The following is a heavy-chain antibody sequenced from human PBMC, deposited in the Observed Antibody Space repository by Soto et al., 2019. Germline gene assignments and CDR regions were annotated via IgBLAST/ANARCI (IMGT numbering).Heavy chain of an antibody. D-gene: IGHD6-6*01. Sequence: PWGALRLSCAASGFTVSSYAMHWVRQAPGKGLGWVAVISYEGSNEYYADSVKGRFTISRDNSKNTLYLQMNSLRADDTAVYYCARATLAARSCFDPWGQGTLVTVSS. CDR2: ISYEGSNE. J-gene: IGHJ5*02. V-gene: IGHV3-30-3*01. CDR1: GFTVSSYA. CDR3: ARATLAARSCFDP.